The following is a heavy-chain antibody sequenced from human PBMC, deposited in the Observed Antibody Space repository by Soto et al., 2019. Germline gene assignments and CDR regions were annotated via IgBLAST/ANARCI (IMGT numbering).Heavy chain of an antibody. Sequence: ASVKVSCKASGYAFTSYGISWVRQAPGQGLEWMGWISAYNGNTNYAQKLQGRVTMTTDTSTSTAYMELRSLRVEDTAVYFCAKGRGTWNNHRFDYWGQGTLVTVSS. J-gene: IGHJ4*02. CDR1: GYAFTSYG. CDR3: AKGRGTWNNHRFDY. CDR2: ISAYNGNT. D-gene: IGHD1-1*01. V-gene: IGHV1-18*01.